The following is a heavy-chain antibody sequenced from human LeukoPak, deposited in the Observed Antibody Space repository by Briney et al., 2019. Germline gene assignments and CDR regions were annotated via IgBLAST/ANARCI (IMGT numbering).Heavy chain of an antibody. Sequence: VRSLRLSCAASGFTFISYGMHCVRQAPGEGLEGVAVISYDGSNKYYADSVKGRFTISRDNTKNTLYLQMNSVRAEKTRVYFAAKDLRRYSGSYPGGDAFDIWGQGTMVTVSS. CDR2: ISYDGSNK. CDR3: AKDLRRYSGSYPGGDAFDI. J-gene: IGHJ3*02. CDR1: GFTFISYG. D-gene: IGHD1-26*01. V-gene: IGHV3-30*18.